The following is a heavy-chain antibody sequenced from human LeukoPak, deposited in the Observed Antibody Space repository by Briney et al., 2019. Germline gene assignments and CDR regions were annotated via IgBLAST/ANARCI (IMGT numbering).Heavy chain of an antibody. J-gene: IGHJ4*02. CDR3: ARGFPPRMYYDRSGYYSYYFDY. CDR2: ISAYNGNT. Sequence: ASVKVSCKASGYTFTSHGISWVRQAPGQGLEWMGWISAYNGNTKYAQKVQGRVTMTTDTSMSTAYMELRSLRSDDTAVYFCARGFPPRMYYDRSGYYSYYFDYWGQGTLVTVSS. D-gene: IGHD3-22*01. V-gene: IGHV1-18*01. CDR1: GYTFTSHG.